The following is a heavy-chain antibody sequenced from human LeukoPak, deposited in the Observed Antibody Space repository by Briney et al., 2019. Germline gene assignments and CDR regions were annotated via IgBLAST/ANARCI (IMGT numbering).Heavy chain of an antibody. CDR1: GGTFSSYA. J-gene: IGHJ6*02. V-gene: IGHV1-69*13. Sequence: GASVKVSCKASGGTFSSYAISWVRQAPGQGLEWMGGIIPIFGTANYAQKFQGRVTITADESTSTAYMELSSLRSEDTAVYYCARAVLVVAAKRGSDYYYGMDVWGQGTTVTVSS. CDR3: ARAVLVVAAKRGSDYYYGMDV. D-gene: IGHD2-15*01. CDR2: IIPIFGTA.